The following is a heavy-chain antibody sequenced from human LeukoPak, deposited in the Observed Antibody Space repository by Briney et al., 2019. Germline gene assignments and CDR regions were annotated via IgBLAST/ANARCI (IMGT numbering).Heavy chain of an antibody. CDR1: GGSFSGYF. V-gene: IGHV4-34*01. Sequence: SETLSVTCADYGGSFSGYFWSWIRQPPGKGLEWIGEINHSGSTNYNPSLKSRVTISVDTSKNQFSLKLSSVTAADTAVYYCARGPLRLKRATLWYFDLWGRGTLVTVSS. D-gene: IGHD3-22*01. CDR3: ARGPLRLKRATLWYFDL. CDR2: INHSGST. J-gene: IGHJ2*01.